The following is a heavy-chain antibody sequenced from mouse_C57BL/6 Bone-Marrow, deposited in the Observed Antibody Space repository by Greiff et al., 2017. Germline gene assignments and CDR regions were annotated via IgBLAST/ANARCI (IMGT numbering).Heavy chain of an antibody. CDR1: GYTFTSYD. D-gene: IGHD1-1*01. CDR2: IYPRDGST. CDR3: GRAYGSSYRYFDV. Sequence: VQLQQSGPELVKPGASVKLSCKASGYTFTSYDINWVKQRPGQGLEWIGWIYPRDGSTKYNEKFKGKATLTVDTSSSTAYMELHSLTSEDSAVYFCGRAYGSSYRYFDVWGTGTTVTVSS. V-gene: IGHV1-85*01. J-gene: IGHJ1*03.